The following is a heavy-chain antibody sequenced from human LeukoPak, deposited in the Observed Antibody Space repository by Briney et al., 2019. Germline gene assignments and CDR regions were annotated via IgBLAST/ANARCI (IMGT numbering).Heavy chain of an antibody. CDR2: IGYDGSNK. Sequence: GGSLRLSCAASGFTFSSYGMHWVRQAPGKGLEWLAVIGYDGSNKYYADSVKGRFNISRDNSKNTLYLQMNSLRVEDTAVYYCARDSCSGASCYSGNGYYFDYWGQGTLVTVSS. V-gene: IGHV3-33*01. D-gene: IGHD2-15*01. CDR3: ARDSCSGASCYSGNGYYFDY. J-gene: IGHJ4*02. CDR1: GFTFSSYG.